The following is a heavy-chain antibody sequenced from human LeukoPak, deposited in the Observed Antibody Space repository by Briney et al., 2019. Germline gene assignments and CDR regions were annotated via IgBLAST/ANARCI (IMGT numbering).Heavy chain of an antibody. V-gene: IGHV4-34*01. CDR2: INHSGST. Sequence: SETLSLTCAVYGGSFSGYYWSWIRQPPGKGREWIGEINHSGSTNYTPSLKSRVTISVDTSKNQFSLKLSSVTAADTAVYYCARGATVVKLDYWGQGTLVTVSS. J-gene: IGHJ4*02. CDR3: ARGATVVKLDY. CDR1: GGSFSGYY. D-gene: IGHD4-17*01.